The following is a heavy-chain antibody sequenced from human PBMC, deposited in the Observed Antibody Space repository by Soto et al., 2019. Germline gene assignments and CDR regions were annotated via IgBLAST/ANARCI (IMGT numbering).Heavy chain of an antibody. Sequence: SETLSLTCTVSGCSISSGGYYWSWIRQHPGKGLEWIGYIYYSGSTYYNPSLKSRVTISVDTSKNQFSLKLSSVTAADTAVYYCARENVDIVATTYYYYGMDVWGQGTTVTVSS. V-gene: IGHV4-31*03. J-gene: IGHJ6*02. CDR2: IYYSGST. CDR3: ARENVDIVATTYYYYGMDV. CDR1: GCSISSGGYY. D-gene: IGHD5-12*01.